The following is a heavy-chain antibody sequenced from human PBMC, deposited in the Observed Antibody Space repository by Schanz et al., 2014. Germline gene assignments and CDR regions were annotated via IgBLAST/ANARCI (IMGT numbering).Heavy chain of an antibody. CDR1: GFSFSDYG. D-gene: IGHD3-9*01. J-gene: IGHJ4*01. CDR2: ISYHGSER. V-gene: IGHV3-30*03. CDR3: ARGTGTFDS. Sequence: QVQLVESGGGVVQPGRSLRLSCAGSGFSFSDYGMHWVRQAPGRGLEWVAVISYHGSERYYADSVKGRFTISRDNSENTLYLQMNNLRAEDTAVYYCARGTGTFDSWGHGTLVTVSS.